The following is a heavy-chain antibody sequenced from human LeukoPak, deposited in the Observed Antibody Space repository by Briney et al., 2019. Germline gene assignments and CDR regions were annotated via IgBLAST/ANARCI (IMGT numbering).Heavy chain of an antibody. CDR1: GFTFSSYW. V-gene: IGHV3-74*01. CDR2: VNSDESIT. J-gene: IGHJ4*02. D-gene: IGHD5-24*01. CDR3: ARVADGDKYGGRDY. Sequence: AGGSLRLSCAASGFTFSSYWVHWVRQAPGKGLVWVLRVNSDESITTYADSVKGRFTISRDNAKDTLYLQMNSLRVEDTAVYYCARVADGDKYGGRDYWGQGALVIVSS.